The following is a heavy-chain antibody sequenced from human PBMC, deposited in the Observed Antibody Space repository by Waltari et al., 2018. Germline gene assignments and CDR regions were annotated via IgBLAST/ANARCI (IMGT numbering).Heavy chain of an antibody. D-gene: IGHD3-22*01. CDR2: ISGSGGST. CDR1: GFPFSSYA. CDR3: AKTSYDSSGYY. J-gene: IGHJ4*02. Sequence: EVQLLESGGGLVQPGGSLRLPCAAAGFPFSSYAMSWVRQAPGKGLEWVSAISGSGGSTYYADSVKGRFTISRDNSKNTLYLQMNSLRAEDTAVYYCAKTSYDSSGYYWGQGTLVTVSS. V-gene: IGHV3-23*01.